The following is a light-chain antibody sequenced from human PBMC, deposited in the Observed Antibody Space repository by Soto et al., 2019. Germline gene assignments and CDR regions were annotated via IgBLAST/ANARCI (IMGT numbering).Light chain of an antibody. CDR1: SSDVGSYNL. CDR2: QVI. J-gene: IGLJ3*02. V-gene: IGLV2-23*02. CDR3: CSHAGSITWV. Sequence: QSVLTQPASVSGSPGQSTTISCTGTSSDVGSYNLVSWYQQHPGKAPKLMIYQVIKRPSGVSNRFSGSKSGNTASLTISGLQAEDEADYYCCSHAGSITWVFGGGTKLTVL.